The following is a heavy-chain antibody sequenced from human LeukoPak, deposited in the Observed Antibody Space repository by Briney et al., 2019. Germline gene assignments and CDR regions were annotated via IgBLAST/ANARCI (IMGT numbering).Heavy chain of an antibody. CDR2: IRYDGSNK. V-gene: IGHV3-30*02. J-gene: IGHJ4*02. CDR3: AKRGEYQLLGEDYFDY. CDR1: GFTFSSYG. Sequence: PGGSLRLSCAASGFTFSSYGMHWVRQAPGKGLEWVAFIRYDGSNKYYADSVKGRFTISRDNSKNTLYLQMNSLRAEDTAVYYCAKRGEYQLLGEDYFDYWGQGTLVTV. D-gene: IGHD2-2*01.